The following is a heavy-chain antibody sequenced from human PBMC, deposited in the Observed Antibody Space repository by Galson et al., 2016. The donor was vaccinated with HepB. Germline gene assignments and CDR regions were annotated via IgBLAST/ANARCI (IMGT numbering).Heavy chain of an antibody. V-gene: IGHV3-11*01. CDR3: ASSGIASVGDAFDI. D-gene: IGHD6-13*01. J-gene: IGHJ3*02. CDR2: IIHSVGTI. Sequence: SLRLSCTASGVNFSYCYMTWIRQAPGKGLEWVAYIIHSVGTIYYGDSVKGRFTISTDNAKNSLYLQMSSLRVEDTAVYYCASSGIASVGDAFDIWGQGTRVTVSS. CDR1: GVNFSYCY.